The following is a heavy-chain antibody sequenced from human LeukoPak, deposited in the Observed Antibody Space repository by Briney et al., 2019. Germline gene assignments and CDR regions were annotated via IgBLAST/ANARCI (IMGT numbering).Heavy chain of an antibody. V-gene: IGHV7-4-1*02. CDR3: ARVGAYYDFWSGYSPYYYCYYMDV. J-gene: IGHJ6*03. CDR2: INTNTGNP. D-gene: IGHD3-3*01. CDR1: GYTFTSYA. Sequence: ASVKVSCKASGYTFTSYAMNWVRQAPGQGLEWMGWINTNTGNPTYAQGFTGRFVFSLDTSVSTAYLQISSLKAEDTAVYYCARVGAYYDFWSGYSPYYYCYYMDVWGKGTTVTVSS.